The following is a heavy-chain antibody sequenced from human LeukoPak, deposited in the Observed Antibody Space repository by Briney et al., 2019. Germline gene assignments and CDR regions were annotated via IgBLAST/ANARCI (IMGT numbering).Heavy chain of an antibody. J-gene: IGHJ6*02. V-gene: IGHV4-59*01. Sequence: PSETLSLTCTVSGVSISSYYWSWIRQPPGKGLEWIGYIYYSGSTNYNPSLKSRITISVDTSKNQFSLKLSSVTAADTAVYYCAGSTCSGSYYNVLFYYYYGMDVWGQGTTVTVSS. CDR2: IYYSGST. D-gene: IGHD3-10*02. CDR3: AGSTCSGSYYNVLFYYYYGMDV. CDR1: GVSISSYY.